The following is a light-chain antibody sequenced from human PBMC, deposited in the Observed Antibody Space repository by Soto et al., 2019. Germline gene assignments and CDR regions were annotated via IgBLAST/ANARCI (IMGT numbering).Light chain of an antibody. Sequence: AIQMTQSPSSLSASVGDRVTITCRASQGIRNDLGWYQQRPGKAPKLLIFATSSFQSGVPSRFSGSGSGTEFTLTISSLQPEDFATYYCFQDYNYPRTFGQGTKVEI. CDR3: FQDYNYPRT. J-gene: IGKJ1*01. CDR1: QGIRND. V-gene: IGKV1-6*01. CDR2: ATS.